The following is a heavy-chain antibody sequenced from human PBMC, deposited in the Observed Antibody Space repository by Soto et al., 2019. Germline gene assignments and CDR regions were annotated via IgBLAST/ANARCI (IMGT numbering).Heavy chain of an antibody. CDR2: ISSSSTTI. V-gene: IGHV3-48*02. CDR3: ARDKRGVAELDY. J-gene: IGHJ4*02. Sequence: EVQLVESGGGLVQPGGSLRLSCAASGFTFSTYNMNWVRQAPGKGLEWVSYISSSSTTIYYADSVKGRSTISRDNAKNSLYLQVNSLRDEDTAVYYCARDKRGVAELDYWGQGTLVTVSS. D-gene: IGHD3-3*01. CDR1: GFTFSTYN.